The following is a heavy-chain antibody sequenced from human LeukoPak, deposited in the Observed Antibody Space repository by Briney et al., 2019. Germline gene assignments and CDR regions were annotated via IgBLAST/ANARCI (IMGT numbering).Heavy chain of an antibody. CDR2: MNPNSGNT. J-gene: IGHJ3*02. D-gene: IGHD3-10*01. CDR1: GYTFTSYD. V-gene: IGHV1-8*02. CDR3: ARAGPYGSGSYDAFDI. Sequence: WASVKVSCKASGYTFTSYDINWVRQATGQGLEWMGWMNPNSGNTGYAQKFQGRVTMTRDTSISTAYMELSRLRSDDTAVYYCARAGPYGSGSYDAFDIWGQGTMVTVSS.